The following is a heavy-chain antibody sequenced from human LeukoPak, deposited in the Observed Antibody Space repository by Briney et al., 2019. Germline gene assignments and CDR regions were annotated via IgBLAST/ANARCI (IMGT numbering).Heavy chain of an antibody. Sequence: SETLSLTCSVSGGSISSYYWSWIRQPPGKGLEWIGYIYYSGSTNYNPSLKSRVTISVDTSKNQFSLKLSSVTAADTAVYYCARGPPYLLFDYWGQGTLVTVAS. CDR2: IYYSGST. CDR3: ARGPPYLLFDY. CDR1: GGSISSYY. D-gene: IGHD2-15*01. V-gene: IGHV4-59*01. J-gene: IGHJ4*02.